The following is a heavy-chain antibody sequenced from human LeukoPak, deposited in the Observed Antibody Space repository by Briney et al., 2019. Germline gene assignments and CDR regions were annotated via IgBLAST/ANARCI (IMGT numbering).Heavy chain of an antibody. J-gene: IGHJ6*04. CDR2: ISYDGSNK. CDR1: GFTFSGYA. Sequence: GGSLRLSCAASGFTFSGYAMHWVRQAPGKGLEWVAVISYDGSNKYYADSVKGRFTISRDNSKNTLYLQMNSLRAEDTAVYYCARDLNGPGSYGYYGMDVWGKGTTVTVSS. CDR3: ARDLNGPGSYGYYGMDV. D-gene: IGHD3-10*01. V-gene: IGHV3-30*04.